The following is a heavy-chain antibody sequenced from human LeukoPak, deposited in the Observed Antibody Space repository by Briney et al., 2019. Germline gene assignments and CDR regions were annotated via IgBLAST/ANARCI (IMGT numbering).Heavy chain of an antibody. CDR3: ASDGRINYGSGSYQYFQH. CDR2: IIPIFGTA. V-gene: IGHV1-69*13. Sequence: ASVKVSCKASGGTFSSYAISWVRQAPGQGLEWMGGIIPIFGTANYAQKFQGRVRITADESTSTAYMELSSLRSEDTAVYYCASDGRINYGSGSYQYFQHWGQGTLVTVSS. J-gene: IGHJ1*01. D-gene: IGHD3-10*01. CDR1: GGTFSSYA.